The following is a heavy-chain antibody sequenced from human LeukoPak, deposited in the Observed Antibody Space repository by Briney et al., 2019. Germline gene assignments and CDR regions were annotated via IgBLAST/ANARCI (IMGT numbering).Heavy chain of an antibody. CDR2: ISGSGGST. J-gene: IGHJ6*02. V-gene: IGHV3-23*01. CDR1: GFTFSSYA. Sequence: PGASLRLSCAASGFTFSSYAMSWVRQAPGKGLEWVSAISGSGGSTYYADSVKGRFTISRDNSKNTLYLQMNSLRAEDTAVYDCAKDFVVVPAAIRASYYYYYGMDVWGQGTTVTVSS. CDR3: AKDFVVVPAAIRASYYYYYGMDV. D-gene: IGHD2-2*02.